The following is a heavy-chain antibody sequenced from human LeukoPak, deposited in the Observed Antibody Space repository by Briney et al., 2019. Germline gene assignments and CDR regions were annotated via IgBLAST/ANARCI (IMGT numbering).Heavy chain of an antibody. CDR1: GFSFTNTW. V-gene: IGHV3-15*01. CDR3: ATEGGSGSYYGDDAFDM. CDR2: VKSKADDGTT. D-gene: IGHD3-10*01. J-gene: IGHJ3*02. Sequence: GGSLRLSCEASGFSFTNTWMSWVRQAPGKGLEWVGRVKSKADDGTTDYAAPVQGRFTISRDDSKNTLSLQMNSLKTEDTAVYYCATEGGSGSYYGDDAFDMWGQGTLVTVSS.